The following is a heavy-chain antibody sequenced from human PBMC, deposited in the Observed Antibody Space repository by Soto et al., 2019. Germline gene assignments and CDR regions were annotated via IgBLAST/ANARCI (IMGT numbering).Heavy chain of an antibody. D-gene: IGHD6-19*01. Sequence: GASVKVSCKGSGYSFTSYWIGWVRQMPGKGLEWMGIIYPGDSDSRYSPSFQGQVAISGDKSINTAYLQWSSLKASDTAMYYCARQSGGWAAFDIWGQGTMVTVSS. CDR2: IYPGDSDS. V-gene: IGHV5-51*01. CDR1: GYSFTSYW. CDR3: ARQSGGWAAFDI. J-gene: IGHJ3*02.